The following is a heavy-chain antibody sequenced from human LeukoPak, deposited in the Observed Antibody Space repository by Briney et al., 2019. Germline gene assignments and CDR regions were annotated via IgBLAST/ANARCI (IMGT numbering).Heavy chain of an antibody. J-gene: IGHJ4*01. V-gene: IGHV3-23*01. CDR3: AKGIYSSGWSYFDY. Sequence: GSLRLSCAVSGFTFSNSAMSWVRQAPGKGLEWVSTLSGSGITTYYADSVKGRFTISRDNSKNTLYLQMNSLRAEDTAVYYCAKGIYSSGWSYFDYWGHGTLVTVSS. CDR2: LSGSGITT. D-gene: IGHD6-19*01. CDR1: GFTFSNSA.